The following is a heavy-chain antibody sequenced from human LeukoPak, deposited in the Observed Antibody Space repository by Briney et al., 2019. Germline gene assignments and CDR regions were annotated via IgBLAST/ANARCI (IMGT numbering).Heavy chain of an antibody. CDR1: GFTFSSYA. CDR3: TRGFTVTLYYFDY. V-gene: IGHV3-23*01. CDR2: ISGSGGST. Sequence: PGGSLRLSCAASGFTFSSYAMSWVRQAPGKGLEWVSAISGSGGSTYYADSVKGRFTISRDNSKNTLYLQMNSLKIEDTAVYYCTRGFTVTLYYFDYWGQGTLVTVSS. J-gene: IGHJ4*02. D-gene: IGHD4-11*01.